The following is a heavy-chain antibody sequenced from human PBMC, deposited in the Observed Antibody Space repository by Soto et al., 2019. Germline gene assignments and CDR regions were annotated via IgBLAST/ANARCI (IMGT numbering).Heavy chain of an antibody. Sequence: QVQLVQSGAVVKKPGASVKVSCKASGYTFTSYGIGWVRQAPGQGLEWMGWINTNNGNTNSAQRLQGRVTMTADTSTRTVYMELRSLRSDDTAIYYCARDLLGSFDVWGQGTMVTISS. CDR2: INTNNGNT. D-gene: IGHD2-15*01. CDR1: GYTFTSYG. V-gene: IGHV1-18*01. J-gene: IGHJ3*01. CDR3: ARDLLGSFDV.